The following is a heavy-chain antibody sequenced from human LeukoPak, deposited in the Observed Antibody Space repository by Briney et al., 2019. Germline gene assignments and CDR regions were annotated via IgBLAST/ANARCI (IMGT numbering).Heavy chain of an antibody. Sequence: GGSLRLSCVTSGFTFSSYSMNWVRQAPGKGLEWVSSISSSSSYIYYADSVKGRFTISRDNAKNSLYLQMNSLRAEDTAVYYCARGPPRSGWYFDLWGRGTLVTVSS. D-gene: IGHD3-3*01. CDR1: GFTFSSYS. CDR2: ISSSSSYI. V-gene: IGHV3-21*01. CDR3: ARGPPRSGWYFDL. J-gene: IGHJ2*01.